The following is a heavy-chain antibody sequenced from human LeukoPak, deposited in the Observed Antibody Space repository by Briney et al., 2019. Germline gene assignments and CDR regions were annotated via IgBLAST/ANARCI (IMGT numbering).Heavy chain of an antibody. CDR3: ARDLKILVGATTFDS. Sequence: GGSLRLSCAASRFTFTGYWMTWVRQAPGKGLEWVAFIKPDGSDNYYADSVKGRFTISRDNAKNSLYLQMNSLGAEDTAVYFCARDLKILVGATTFDSWGQGTLVTVPS. J-gene: IGHJ4*02. CDR1: RFTFTGYW. V-gene: IGHV3-7*01. D-gene: IGHD1-26*01. CDR2: IKPDGSDN.